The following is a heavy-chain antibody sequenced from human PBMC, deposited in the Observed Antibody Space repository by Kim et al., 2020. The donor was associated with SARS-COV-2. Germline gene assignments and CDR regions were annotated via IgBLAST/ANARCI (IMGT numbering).Heavy chain of an antibody. D-gene: IGHD6-13*01. CDR2: ISSNGGST. V-gene: IGHV3-64D*06. J-gene: IGHJ6*02. CDR1: GFTFSSYA. Sequence: GGSLRLSCSASGFTFSSYAMHWVRQAPGKGLEYVSAISSNGGSTYYADSVKGRFTISRDNSKNTLYLQMSSLRAEDTAVYYCVKDRGGIAAAGESYYYYGMDVWGQGTTVTVSS. CDR3: VKDRGGIAAAGESYYYYGMDV.